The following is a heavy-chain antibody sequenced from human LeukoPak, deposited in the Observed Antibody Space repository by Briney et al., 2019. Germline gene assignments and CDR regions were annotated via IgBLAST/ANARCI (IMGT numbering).Heavy chain of an antibody. CDR1: GDSMSSYY. V-gene: IGHV4-4*07. CDR3: ARGDYYDGGGRNWFDP. D-gene: IGHD3-16*01. CDR2: IHTSWTT. Sequence: NPSETLSLTCTVSGDSMSSYYWNFIRQPAGKGLEWIGRIHTSWTTYYNPSLKSRITMSVDTSRNQFSLRLTSVTAADTAVYYCARGDYYDGGGRNWFDPWGQGTLVTVSS. J-gene: IGHJ5*02.